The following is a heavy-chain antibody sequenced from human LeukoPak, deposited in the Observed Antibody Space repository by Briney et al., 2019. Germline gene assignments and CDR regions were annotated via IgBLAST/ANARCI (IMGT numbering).Heavy chain of an antibody. J-gene: IGHJ3*02. CDR1: GFTFDDYA. D-gene: IGHD3-22*01. CDR2: ISWNSGSI. Sequence: PGRSLRLSCAASGFTFDDYAIHWVRQGPGKGLEWVSGISWNSGSIGYADSVKGRFTISRDNAKNSLYLQMNSLRAEDTALYYCAKDIWGYYDSSNAFDIWGQGTMVTVSS. CDR3: AKDIWGYYDSSNAFDI. V-gene: IGHV3-9*01.